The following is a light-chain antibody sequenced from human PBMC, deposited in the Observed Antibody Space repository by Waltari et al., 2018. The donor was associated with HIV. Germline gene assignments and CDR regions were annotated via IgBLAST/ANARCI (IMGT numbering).Light chain of an antibody. CDR2: RDN. Sequence: QSVLTQPPSASGTPGQRVTISCSGSSSNIGSNSVYWDQQLPGTAPKLLIYRDNQRLSGVPDRFSGSKSGTSASLAISGLRSDDEADYYCATWDDSLSGVVFGGGTKVTVL. J-gene: IGLJ2*01. CDR1: SSNIGSNS. CDR3: ATWDDSLSGVV. V-gene: IGLV1-47*01.